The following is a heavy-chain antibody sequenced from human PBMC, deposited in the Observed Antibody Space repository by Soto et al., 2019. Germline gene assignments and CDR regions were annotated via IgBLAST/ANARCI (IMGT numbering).Heavy chain of an antibody. CDR1: GYTFTSYY. CDR2: INPSGGST. CDR3: ARDLSRVTIFGVVIASGPNWFDP. J-gene: IGHJ5*02. V-gene: IGHV1-46*01. D-gene: IGHD3-3*01. Sequence: ASVKVSCKASGYTFTSYYMHWVRQAPGQGLEWMGIINPSGGSTSYAQKFQGRVTMTRDTSTSTVYMELSSLRSEDTAVYYCARDLSRVTIFGVVIASGPNWFDPWGQGTLVTVSS.